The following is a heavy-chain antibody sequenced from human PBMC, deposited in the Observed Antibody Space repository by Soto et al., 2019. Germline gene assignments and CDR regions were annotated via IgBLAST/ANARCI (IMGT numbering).Heavy chain of an antibody. CDR3: AKDLCSSTSCYEQYFQH. Sequence: PGGSMRLSCAASGFTFSSYGMHWVRQAPGKGLEWVAVISYDGSNKYYADSVKGRFTISRDNSKNTLYLQMNSLRAEDTAVYYCAKDLCSSTSCYEQYFQHWGQGTLVTVSS. CDR2: ISYDGSNK. D-gene: IGHD2-2*01. J-gene: IGHJ1*01. V-gene: IGHV3-30*18. CDR1: GFTFSSYG.